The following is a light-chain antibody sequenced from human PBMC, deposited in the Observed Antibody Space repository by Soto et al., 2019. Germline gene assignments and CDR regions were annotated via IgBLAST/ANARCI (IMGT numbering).Light chain of an antibody. CDR3: QQYNNWPPP. V-gene: IGKV3-15*01. CDR2: GAS. CDR1: QSISSSY. J-gene: IGKJ1*01. Sequence: TQSPGTLSLSPGERATLSCRASQSISSSYLAWYQQKPGQAPRLLIYGASTRATGIPARFSGSGSGTEFTLTISSLQSEDFAVYYCQQYNNWPPPFGQGTKVDIK.